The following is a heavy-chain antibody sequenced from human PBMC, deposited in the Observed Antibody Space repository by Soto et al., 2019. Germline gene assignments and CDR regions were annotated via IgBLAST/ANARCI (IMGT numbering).Heavy chain of an antibody. CDR2: IYYSWST. D-gene: IGHD3-9*01. V-gene: IGHV4-31*11. CDR3: ATYYDILTGPMGPLNY. Sequence: QVQLQESGPGVVKPSQTLSLTCAVSGASLARGGFYWIWIRQYPGKGLEWIGDIYYSWSTRYNPSLKSRITISVDTSKNQFSLELSSVTAADTALYYCATYYDILTGPMGPLNYWGQGILVTVSS. CDR1: GASLARGGFY. J-gene: IGHJ4*02.